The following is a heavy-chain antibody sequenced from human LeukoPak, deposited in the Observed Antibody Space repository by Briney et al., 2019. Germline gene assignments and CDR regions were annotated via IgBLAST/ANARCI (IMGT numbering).Heavy chain of an antibody. Sequence: PGGSLRLSCAASGFTFSSYAMSWVRQAPGKGLEWVSGISGSGGSTYNVVSVKGRFTISRDNSKNTLYLQMNSLRVEDTAVYYCAKGWYSGSYYEYYFDYWGQGTLVSVSS. V-gene: IGHV3-23*01. CDR1: GFTFSSYA. J-gene: IGHJ4*02. CDR3: AKGWYSGSYYEYYFDY. D-gene: IGHD1-26*01. CDR2: ISGSGGST.